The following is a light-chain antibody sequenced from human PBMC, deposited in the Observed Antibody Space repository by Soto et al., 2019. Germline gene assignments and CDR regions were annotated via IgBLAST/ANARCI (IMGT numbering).Light chain of an antibody. CDR2: SNN. Sequence: QSVLTQPPSASGPPGQRVTISCSGSSSNIGSNTVNWYQQLPGTAPKLLIYSNNQRPSGVPDRVSGSKSGTSASLAIRGRQSEDEADYYCAAWDDRLNGVVFGGGTKVTV. CDR1: SSNIGSNT. J-gene: IGLJ2*01. V-gene: IGLV1-44*01. CDR3: AAWDDRLNGVV.